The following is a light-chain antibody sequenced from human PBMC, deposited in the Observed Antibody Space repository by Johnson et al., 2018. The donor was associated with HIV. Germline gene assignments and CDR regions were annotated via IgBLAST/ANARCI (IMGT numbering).Light chain of an antibody. J-gene: IGLJ1*01. CDR1: SSNIGNNF. CDR3: GTWDSSLSVYV. V-gene: IGLV1-51*01. Sequence: QSVLTQPPSVSAAPGQRVTRSYSGSSSNIGNNFVSWFRQLPLRAPKVLIYDHNERPSGIPDRFSGSKSGTSATLDITGLQTGDEADYYCGTWDSSLSVYVFATGTKVTVL. CDR2: DHN.